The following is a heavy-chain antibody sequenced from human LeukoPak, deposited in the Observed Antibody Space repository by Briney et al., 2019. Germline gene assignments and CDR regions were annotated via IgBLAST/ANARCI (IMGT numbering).Heavy chain of an antibody. CDR2: ISGSGGRT. D-gene: IGHD6-19*01. CDR3: AKDWRGAVAGTSNWFDL. Sequence: GGSLRLSCAASGFTFSSFAMNWVRQAPGKGLEWVSAISGSGGRTHYSDSVKGRFTISRDNSKNTLYLQMNSLRADDTAVYYCAKDWRGAVAGTSNWFDLWGQGTLVTVSS. J-gene: IGHJ5*02. V-gene: IGHV3-23*01. CDR1: GFTFSSFA.